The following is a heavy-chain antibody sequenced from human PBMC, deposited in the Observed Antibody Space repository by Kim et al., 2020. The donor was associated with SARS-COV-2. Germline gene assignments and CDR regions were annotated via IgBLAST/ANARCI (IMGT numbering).Heavy chain of an antibody. CDR1: EFSFSSYS. V-gene: IGHV3-48*02. CDR2: ISRSSTTI. CDR3: ARGFSDLGYNYYYMDV. D-gene: IGHD3-10*01. J-gene: IGHJ6*02. Sequence: GGSLRLSCAASEFSFSSYSMNWVRQAPGKGLEWVSYISRSSTTIKYADSVKGRFTISRDDAKKSLYLQMNSLRDEDTAVYYCARGFSDLGYNYYYMDVWGQGTTVTVSS.